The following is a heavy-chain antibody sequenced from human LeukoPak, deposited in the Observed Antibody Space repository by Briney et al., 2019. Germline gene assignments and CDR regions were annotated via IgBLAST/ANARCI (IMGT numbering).Heavy chain of an antibody. J-gene: IGHJ4*02. CDR3: ARDRGYSYGYSDHFDY. CDR2: IYYSGST. V-gene: IGHV4-59*01. D-gene: IGHD5-18*01. Sequence: PSETLSLTCTVSGGSISSYYWSWIRQPPGKGLEWIGYIYYSGSTNYNPSLKSRVTISVDTSKNQFSLKLSSVTAADTAVYYCARDRGYSYGYSDHFDYWGQGTLVTVSS. CDR1: GGSISSYY.